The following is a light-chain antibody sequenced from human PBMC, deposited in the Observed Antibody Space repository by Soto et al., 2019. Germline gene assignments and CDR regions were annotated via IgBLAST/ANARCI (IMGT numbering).Light chain of an antibody. CDR2: SNN. CDR1: NSNVGSNT. Sequence: QTVLTQPPSASGTPGQRVTISCSGTNSNVGSNTVNWYQQLPGRAPQLLIHSNNQRPSGVPDRFSGSKSGTSASLAITGFQTGDEADYYCGSWDSSLSAYVFGTGTKLTVL. V-gene: IGLV1-44*01. J-gene: IGLJ1*01. CDR3: GSWDSSLSAYV.